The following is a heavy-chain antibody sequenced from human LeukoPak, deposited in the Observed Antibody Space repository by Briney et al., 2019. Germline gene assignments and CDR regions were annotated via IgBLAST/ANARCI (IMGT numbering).Heavy chain of an antibody. V-gene: IGHV3-23*01. D-gene: IGHD3-10*01. Sequence: GGSLRLSCAASGCTFSSYAMSWVRQAPGKGLEWVSAISGSGGSTYYADSVKGRFTISRDNCKNTLYLQMNSLRAEDTAVYYCAKTRRTTMVRGAKGWFDPWGQGTLVTVSS. CDR2: ISGSGGST. CDR3: AKTRRTTMVRGAKGWFDP. J-gene: IGHJ5*02. CDR1: GCTFSSYA.